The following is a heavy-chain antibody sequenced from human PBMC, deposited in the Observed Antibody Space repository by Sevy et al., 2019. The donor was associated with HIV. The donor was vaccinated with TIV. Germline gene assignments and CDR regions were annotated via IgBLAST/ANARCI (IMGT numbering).Heavy chain of an antibody. CDR2: INEDGSFS. CDR1: GFTFRNYW. D-gene: IGHD6-13*01. J-gene: IGHJ4*02. V-gene: IGHV3-74*01. Sequence: GGSLRLSCAASGFTFRNYWMHWVRQGPGKGLEWVSRINEDGSFSDYADSMKGRFTISRDNAKNTLYLEMNSLRVEDMAVYYCARSYSSSWYILYYFEYWGQGTPVTVSS. CDR3: ARSYSSSWYILYYFEY.